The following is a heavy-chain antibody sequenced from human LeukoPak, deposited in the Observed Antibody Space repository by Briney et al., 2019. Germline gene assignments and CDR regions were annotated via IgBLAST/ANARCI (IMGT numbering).Heavy chain of an antibody. J-gene: IGHJ4*02. Sequence: PGGSLRLSCAASGFTFSSYAMHWVRQAPGKGLEYVSAISSNGGSTYYANSVKGRFTISRDNSKNTLYLQMGSLRAEDMAVYYCARGGVGRYETQSLDYWGQGTLVTVSS. CDR2: ISSNGGST. CDR3: ARGGVGRYETQSLDY. CDR1: GFTFSSYA. D-gene: IGHD1-26*01. V-gene: IGHV3-64*01.